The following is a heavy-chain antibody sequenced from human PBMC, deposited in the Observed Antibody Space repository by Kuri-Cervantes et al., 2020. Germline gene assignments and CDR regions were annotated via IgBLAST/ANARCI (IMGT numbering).Heavy chain of an antibody. CDR3: ARGKWAWQLVRSPEYYYGMDV. CDR2: IYYTGST. Sequence: GSLRLSCTVSGGSISDYYWNRIRQPPGEGLEYIGYIYYTGSTNYNPSLKSRVTISVDTSKNQFSLKLSSVTAADTAVYYCARGKWAWQLVRSPEYYYGMDVWGQGTTVTVSS. CDR1: GGSISDYY. D-gene: IGHD6-13*01. V-gene: IGHV4-59*01. J-gene: IGHJ6*02.